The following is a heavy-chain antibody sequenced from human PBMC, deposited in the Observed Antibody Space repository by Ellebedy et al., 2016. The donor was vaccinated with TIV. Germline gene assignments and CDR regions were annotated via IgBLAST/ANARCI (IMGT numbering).Heavy chain of an antibody. Sequence: SETLSLTXAVYGGSFSGYYWSWIRQPPGKGLEWIGEINHSGSTNYNPSLKSRVTISVDTSKNQFSLKLSSVTAADTAVYYCAREDYYGSGSNDYWGQGTLVTVSS. J-gene: IGHJ4*02. CDR1: GGSFSGYY. CDR2: INHSGST. V-gene: IGHV4-34*01. D-gene: IGHD3-10*01. CDR3: AREDYYGSGSNDY.